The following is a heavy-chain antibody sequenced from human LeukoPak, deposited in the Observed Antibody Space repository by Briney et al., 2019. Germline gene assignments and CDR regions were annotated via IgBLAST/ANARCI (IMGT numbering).Heavy chain of an antibody. D-gene: IGHD3-22*01. V-gene: IGHV3-23*01. CDR2: ISGSGGST. CDR3: AKDHWDYYDSSGPFDY. Sequence: GGSLRLSCAASGFTFSIYGISCVRQAPGKGLEWVSAISGSGGSTYYADSVKGRFTISRDNSKNTLYLQMNSLRAEDTAVYYCAKDHWDYYDSSGPFDYWGQGTLVTVSS. CDR1: GFTFSIYG. J-gene: IGHJ4*02.